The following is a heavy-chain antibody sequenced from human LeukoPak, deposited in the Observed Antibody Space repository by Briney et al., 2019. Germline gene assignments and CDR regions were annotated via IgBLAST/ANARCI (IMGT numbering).Heavy chain of an antibody. Sequence: GGSLRLSCAASGFTFSSYAMSWVSQAPGKGLEWVSAISGSGGSTYYADSVKGRFTISRDNSKNTLYLQMNSLRAEDTAVYYCAKMGDGYNEVFDYWGQGTLVTVSS. CDR3: AKMGDGYNEVFDY. V-gene: IGHV3-23*01. CDR2: ISGSGGST. D-gene: IGHD5-24*01. J-gene: IGHJ4*02. CDR1: GFTFSSYA.